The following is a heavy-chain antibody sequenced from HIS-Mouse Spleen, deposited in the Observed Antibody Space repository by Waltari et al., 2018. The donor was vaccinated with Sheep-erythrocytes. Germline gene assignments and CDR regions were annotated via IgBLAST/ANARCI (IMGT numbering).Heavy chain of an antibody. CDR3: ARGHPDYGDYDAFDI. D-gene: IGHD4-17*01. Sequence: EVQLVESGGGLIQPGGSLRLSCAASGFTVSSNPMSWVRQGPGKGLEWVSVIYSGGSTYYADSVKGRFTISRDNSKNTLYLQMNSLRAEDTAVYYCARGHPDYGDYDAFDIWGQGTMVTVSS. CDR1: GFTVSSNP. CDR2: IYSGGST. V-gene: IGHV3-53*01. J-gene: IGHJ3*02.